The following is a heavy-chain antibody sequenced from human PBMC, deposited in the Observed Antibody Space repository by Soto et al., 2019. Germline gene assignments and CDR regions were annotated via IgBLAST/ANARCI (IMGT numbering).Heavy chain of an antibody. CDR1: GYSISSGFY. V-gene: IGHV4-38-2*01. Sequence: PSETLSLTCAVSGYSISSGFYWGWIRQSPGKGLEWVGTIYDSGSTFQNPSLKSRVTISVDASKRQFSLELSSVTVADTAVYYCAVGYCGSTSCPREYFQQWGQGTLVTVSS. J-gene: IGHJ1*01. CDR2: IYDSGST. CDR3: AVGYCGSTSCPREYFQQ. D-gene: IGHD2-2*03.